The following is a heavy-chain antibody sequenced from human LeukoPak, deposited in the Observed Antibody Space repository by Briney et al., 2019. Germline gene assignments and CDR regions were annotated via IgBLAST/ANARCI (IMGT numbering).Heavy chain of an antibody. CDR1: GYALSESS. V-gene: IGHV1-24*01. Sequence: ASVKVSCKVSGYALSESSIHWVRQTPGEGFEWMGGFDPEYVETTYAQKFRGRVTMTEDTSTDTAYMELINLRSDDTAVYYCVFDRSDGGYAESNGYPTFDLWXXXXLVTVSS. J-gene: IGHJ2*01. CDR2: FDPEYVET. CDR3: VFDRSDGGYAESNGYPTFDL. D-gene: IGHD5-24*01.